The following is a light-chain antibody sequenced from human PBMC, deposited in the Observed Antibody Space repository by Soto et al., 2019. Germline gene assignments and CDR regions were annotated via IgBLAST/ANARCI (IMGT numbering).Light chain of an antibody. CDR2: RNN. Sequence: QSVLTQAPSASAAHGQTVTIFCSGSPSNIGANFVFWYQHRPGTAPKLLIYRNNQRPSGVPDRFSGSKSGTSASLAISGLRAEDEADYYCAAWDDARTALFGGGTKLTV. CDR3: AAWDDARTAL. CDR1: PSNIGANF. J-gene: IGLJ3*02. V-gene: IGLV1-47*01.